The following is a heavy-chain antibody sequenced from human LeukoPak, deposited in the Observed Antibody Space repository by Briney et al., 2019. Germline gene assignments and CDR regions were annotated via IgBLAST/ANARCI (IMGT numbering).Heavy chain of an antibody. CDR2: ITPDGTTT. CDR1: GFTFTTYR. J-gene: IGHJ3*02. D-gene: IGHD4-23*01. V-gene: IGHV3-74*01. CDR3: VTLTSVVSEHAFDM. Sequence: GGSLRLSCAASGFTFTTYRVHWFRQAPGKGLMWVSRITPDGTTTNHADFVKGRFTISRDNAKNTVSLQMNSLSAEDTAVYYCVTLTSVVSEHAFDMWGQGTMVAVSP.